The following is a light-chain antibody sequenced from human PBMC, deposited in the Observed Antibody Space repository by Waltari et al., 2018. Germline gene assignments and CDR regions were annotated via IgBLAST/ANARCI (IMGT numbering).Light chain of an antibody. CDR1: QRVGTS. V-gene: IGKV3-15*01. Sequence: EIVMTQSPASLSVSPGDRVTLSCRASQRVGTSLAWYPQRPGRAPRLLVYRASTRASDIPARFSGSGSGTDFTLSISTLQSEDFAVYYCQQYDDWPRTFGQGTKVEIK. J-gene: IGKJ1*01. CDR2: RAS. CDR3: QQYDDWPRT.